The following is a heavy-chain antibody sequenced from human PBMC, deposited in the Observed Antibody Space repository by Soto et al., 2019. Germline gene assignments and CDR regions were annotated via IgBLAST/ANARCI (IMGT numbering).Heavy chain of an antibody. Sequence: EVQLVESGGGLVQPGGSLRLSCAASGFTFSSYSMNWVRQAPGKGLEWVSYISSSSSTIYYADSVKGRFTISRDNAKNSLYLQMNSLRDEDTAVYYCARAGDCSSTSSYAYYYYYGMDVWGQGTTVTVSS. CDR1: GFTFSSYS. CDR2: ISSSSSTI. V-gene: IGHV3-48*02. CDR3: ARAGDCSSTSSYAYYYYYGMDV. D-gene: IGHD2-2*01. J-gene: IGHJ6*02.